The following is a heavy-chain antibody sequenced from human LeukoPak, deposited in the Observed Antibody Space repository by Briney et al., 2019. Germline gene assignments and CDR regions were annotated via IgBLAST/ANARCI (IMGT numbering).Heavy chain of an antibody. CDR3: ARGLWGYCSSTICPRYFDY. J-gene: IGHJ4*02. CDR1: GGSFSGYY. V-gene: IGHV4-34*01. Sequence: SETLSLTCAVYGGSFSGYYWSWIRQPPGKGLEWIGEINHSGSTNYNPSLKSRVTISVDTSKNQFSLKLSSVTAADTAVYYCARGLWGYCSSTICPRYFDYWGQGTPVTVSS. D-gene: IGHD2-2*01. CDR2: INHSGST.